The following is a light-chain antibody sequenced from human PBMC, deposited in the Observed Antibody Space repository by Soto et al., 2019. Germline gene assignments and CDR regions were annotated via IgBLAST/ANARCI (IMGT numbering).Light chain of an antibody. CDR2: DAS. J-gene: IGKJ1*01. V-gene: IGKV1-5*01. CDR1: QSIGRW. Sequence: DIQMTQSPSTLSAFVGDRVTITCRASQSIGRWLAWYQQKPGKAPKLLIYDASSLESGVPSRFSCSGSGTEFTLTISSLQPDDFATYYCQQYNTYSPERTFGQGTKVEIK. CDR3: QQYNTYSPERT.